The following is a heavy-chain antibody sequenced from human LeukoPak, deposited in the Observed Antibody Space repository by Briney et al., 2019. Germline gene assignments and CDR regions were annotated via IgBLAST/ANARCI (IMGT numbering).Heavy chain of an antibody. Sequence: GASVKVSCKVSGYTLTELSMHWVRQAPGKGLEWMGGFDPEDGETIYAQKFQGRVTITADESTSTAYMELSSLTSEDTAVYYCARDGSGYTYGLHYWGQGTLVTVSS. CDR3: ARDGSGYTYGLHY. D-gene: IGHD5-18*01. V-gene: IGHV1-24*01. CDR1: GYTLTELS. CDR2: FDPEDGET. J-gene: IGHJ4*02.